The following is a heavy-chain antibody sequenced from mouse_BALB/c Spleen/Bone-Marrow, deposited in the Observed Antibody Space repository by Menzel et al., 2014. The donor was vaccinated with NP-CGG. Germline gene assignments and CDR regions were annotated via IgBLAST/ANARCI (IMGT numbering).Heavy chain of an antibody. J-gene: IGHJ3*01. V-gene: IGHV14-3*02. CDR2: IDPANGNT. D-gene: IGHD2-2*01. Sequence: VQLKDSGAELVKLGASVKLSCTASGFNIKDTYMHWVKQRPEQGLEWIGRIDPANGNTKYDPKFQGKATITADTSSNTAYLQLSSLTSEDTAVYYCARGYDGFAYWGQGTLVTVSA. CDR3: ARGYDGFAY. CDR1: GFNIKDTY.